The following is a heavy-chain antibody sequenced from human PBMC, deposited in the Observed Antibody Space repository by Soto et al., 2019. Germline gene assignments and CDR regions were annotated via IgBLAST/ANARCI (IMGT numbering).Heavy chain of an antibody. Sequence: QVQLVESGGGVVQPGRSLRLSCAASGFTFSSYGMHWARQAPGKGLEWVAVIWYDGSNKYYADSVKGRFTISRDNSKNTLYLQMNSLRAEDTAVYYCARDLLPWALQHLDYWGQGTLVTVSS. CDR1: GFTFSSYG. CDR2: IWYDGSNK. CDR3: ARDLLPWALQHLDY. D-gene: IGHD1-26*01. V-gene: IGHV3-33*01. J-gene: IGHJ4*02.